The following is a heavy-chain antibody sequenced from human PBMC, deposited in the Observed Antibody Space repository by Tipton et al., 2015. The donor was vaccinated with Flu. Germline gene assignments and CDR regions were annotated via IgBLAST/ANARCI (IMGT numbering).Heavy chain of an antibody. Sequence: SLRLSCAASGFTFSSYSMNWVRQAPGKGLEWISYFGCGSGSVTIDYADSVKGRFTISRDNAKNSLYLQMNSLRAEDTAVYYCARGSHDSSGYYYEGYFQHWGQGTLVTVSS. D-gene: IGHD3-22*01. CDR1: GFTFSSYS. CDR3: ARGSHDSSGYYYEGYFQH. J-gene: IGHJ1*01. V-gene: IGHV3-48*01. CDR2: FGCGSGSVTI.